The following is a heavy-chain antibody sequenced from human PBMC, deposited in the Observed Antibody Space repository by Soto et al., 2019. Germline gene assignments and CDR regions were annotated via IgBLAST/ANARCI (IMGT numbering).Heavy chain of an antibody. CDR3: ARMGYCSRTSCYGDFDY. D-gene: IGHD2-2*01. J-gene: IGHJ4*02. CDR1: GFSLSTSGMC. CDR2: IDWDDDK. V-gene: IGHV2-70*01. Sequence: SGPTLVNPTPPLTLPCTFSGFSLSTSGMCVSWIRQPPGKAREWLALIDWDDDKYYSTSLKTRLTISKDTSKNQVVLTMTNMDPVDTATYYCARMGYCSRTSCYGDFDYWGQGTLVTVSS.